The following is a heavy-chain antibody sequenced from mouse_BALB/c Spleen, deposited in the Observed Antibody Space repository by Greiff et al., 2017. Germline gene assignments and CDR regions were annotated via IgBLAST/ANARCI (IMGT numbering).Heavy chain of an antibody. Sequence: EVQLQQSGPGLVKPSQSLSLTCTVTGYSITSDYAWNWIRQFPGNKLEWMGYISYSGSTSYNPSLKSRISITRDTSKNQFFLQLNSVTTEDTATYYCARSDDGYYPLFAYWGQGTLVTVSA. CDR1: GYSITSDYA. J-gene: IGHJ3*01. CDR2: ISYSGST. CDR3: ARSDDGYYPLFAY. V-gene: IGHV3-2*02. D-gene: IGHD2-3*01.